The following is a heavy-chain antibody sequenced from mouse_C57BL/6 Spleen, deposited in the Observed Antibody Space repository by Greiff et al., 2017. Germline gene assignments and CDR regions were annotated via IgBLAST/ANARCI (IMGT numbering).Heavy chain of an antibody. CDR1: GYTFTSYW. Sequence: QVPLQQPGPELVMPGASVTLSCKASGYTFTSYWMHWVKQRPGQGLEWIGAIDPSDSDTNYNQKFKGKSTLTVDKSSSTAYMQLSSLTSEDSAVYYCARREGLRWYFDVWGTGTTVTVSS. V-gene: IGHV1-69*01. CDR3: ARREGLRWYFDV. CDR2: IDPSDSDT. J-gene: IGHJ1*03. D-gene: IGHD2-2*01.